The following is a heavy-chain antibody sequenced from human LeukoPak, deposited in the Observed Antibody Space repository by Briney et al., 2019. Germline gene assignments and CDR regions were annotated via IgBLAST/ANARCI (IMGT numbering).Heavy chain of an antibody. CDR3: ATSIAAAGTSYYYYYMDV. V-gene: IGHV1-8*01. Sequence: GASVKVSCKASGYTFTSYDINWARQATGQGLEWMGWMNPNSGNTGYAQKFQGGVTMTRNTSISTAYMELSSLRSEDTAVYYCATSIAAAGTSYYYYYMDVWGKGTTVTVSS. D-gene: IGHD6-13*01. CDR2: MNPNSGNT. J-gene: IGHJ6*03. CDR1: GYTFTSYD.